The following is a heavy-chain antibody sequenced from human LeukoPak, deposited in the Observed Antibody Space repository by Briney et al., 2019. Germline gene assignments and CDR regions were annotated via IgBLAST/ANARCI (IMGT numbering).Heavy chain of an antibody. D-gene: IGHD6-19*01. Sequence: QAGGSLRLSCAASGFTFSSYAMSWVRQAPGKGLEWVSAISGSGGSTYYADSVKRRFTISRDNSKNTLYLQMNSLRAEDTAVYYCATGAVAGMLDPSFDYWGQGTLVTVSS. CDR1: GFTFSSYA. CDR3: ATGAVAGMLDPSFDY. CDR2: ISGSGGST. V-gene: IGHV3-23*01. J-gene: IGHJ4*02.